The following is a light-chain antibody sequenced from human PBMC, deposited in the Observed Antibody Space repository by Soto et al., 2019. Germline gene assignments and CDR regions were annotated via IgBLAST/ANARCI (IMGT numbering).Light chain of an antibody. V-gene: IGKV1-5*01. CDR1: QSITSW. CDR2: DAA. CDR3: HQYNSYSQT. Sequence: DVQMTQSPSTLSASVGDRVTITCRSSQSITSWLAWYQQKPGKTPTLLIYDAASFESGVPSTFSGSGSGTEFTLTISSLQPADFATYYCHQYNSYSQTFGQGSMVDI. J-gene: IGKJ1*01.